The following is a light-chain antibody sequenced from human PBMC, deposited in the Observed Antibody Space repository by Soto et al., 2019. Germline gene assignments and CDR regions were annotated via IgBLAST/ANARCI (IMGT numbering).Light chain of an antibody. Sequence: IQMTQYPSTLPAYVGDRVTMTCRASQSSDRLLAWYQQRPGKALKILIYHACSLESGVPSRFSGSGSGTEFTLTISRLEPEDFAVYYCQQDGSSRVTFGQGRGLEI. V-gene: IGKV1-5*01. CDR2: HAC. J-gene: IGKJ5*01. CDR1: QSSDRL. CDR3: QQDGSSRVT.